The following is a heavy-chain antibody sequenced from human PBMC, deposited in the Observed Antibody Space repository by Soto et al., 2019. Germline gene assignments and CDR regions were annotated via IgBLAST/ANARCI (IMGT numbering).Heavy chain of an antibody. J-gene: IGHJ4*02. Sequence: GASVKVSCKASGYTFTSYGISCVRQAPGQGLEWMGWISAYNGNTNYAHKLQGRITMTTDTPTSTAYMELRSLRSDDTAVYYCARVKIAIFGSEAFWGQGTLVTVSS. V-gene: IGHV1-18*01. CDR3: ARVKIAIFGSEAF. CDR2: ISAYNGNT. CDR1: GYTFTSYG. D-gene: IGHD3-10*01.